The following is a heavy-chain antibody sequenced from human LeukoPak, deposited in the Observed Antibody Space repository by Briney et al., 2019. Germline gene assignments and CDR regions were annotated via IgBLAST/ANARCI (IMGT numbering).Heavy chain of an antibody. D-gene: IGHD6-19*01. V-gene: IGHV3-7*01. CDR1: GFTFSGYW. J-gene: IGHJ4*02. CDR2: IKQDGSEK. Sequence: PGGSLRLSCAASGFTFSGYWMTWVRQAPGKGLEWVASIKQDGSEKYYVDSVKGRFSISRDNAKNSLYLQMNDLRAEDTAVYYCARVVDTSGWYWLAYWGQGTLVTVSS. CDR3: ARVVDTSGWYWLAY.